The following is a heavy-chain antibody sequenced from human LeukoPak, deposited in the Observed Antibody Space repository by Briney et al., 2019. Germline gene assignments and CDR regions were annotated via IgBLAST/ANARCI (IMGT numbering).Heavy chain of an antibody. V-gene: IGHV3-23*01. D-gene: IGHD6-19*01. Sequence: PGGSLRLSCAASGFTFSSFAMSWVRQAPGKGLQWGSTISGSGGNTYYADSVKGRFTISRDNSKNTLYLQTNSLRAEDTAVYYCAKIWISGGWTIDYWGQGTLVTVSS. CDR1: GFTFSSFA. CDR2: ISGSGGNT. J-gene: IGHJ4*02. CDR3: AKIWISGGWTIDY.